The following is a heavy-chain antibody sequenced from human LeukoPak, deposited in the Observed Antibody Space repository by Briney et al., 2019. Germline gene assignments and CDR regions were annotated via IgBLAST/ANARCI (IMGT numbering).Heavy chain of an antibody. CDR2: IIPIFGTA. V-gene: IGHV1-69*05. D-gene: IGHD6-13*01. J-gene: IGHJ6*03. Sequence: ASVKVSCKASGGTFISYAISWVRQAPGQGLKWMGRIIPIFGTANYAQKFQDRVTITTDESTSTAYMELSSLRSEDAAVYYCAIGSEEYSSSWYNYYYYYMDVWGKGTTVTVSS. CDR1: GGTFISYA. CDR3: AIGSEEYSSSWYNYYYYYMDV.